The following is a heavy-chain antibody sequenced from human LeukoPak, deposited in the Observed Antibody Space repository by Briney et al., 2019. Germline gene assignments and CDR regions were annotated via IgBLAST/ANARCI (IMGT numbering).Heavy chain of an antibody. V-gene: IGHV3-21*01. CDR3: ARRKTVVTPVDY. Sequence: PGGSLRLSCAASGFTFSSYSMNWVRQAPGKGLEWVSSISSSSSYIYYADSVKGRFTISRDNAKNSLYLQMNSLRAEDTAVYYCARRKTVVTPVDYWGQGTLVTVAS. CDR1: GFTFSSYS. D-gene: IGHD4-23*01. J-gene: IGHJ4*02. CDR2: ISSSSSYI.